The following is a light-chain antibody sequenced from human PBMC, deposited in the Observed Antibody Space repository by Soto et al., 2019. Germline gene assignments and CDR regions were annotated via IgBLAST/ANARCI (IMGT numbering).Light chain of an antibody. CDR3: QVWDNTSDHVV. CDR1: NIGSKS. J-gene: IGLJ2*01. CDR2: YDS. Sequence: SYELTQPPSVSVAPGKTARITCGGNNIGSKSVHWYRQKPGQAPVLVIYYDSDRPSGIPERFSGSNSGNTATLTISRVEAGDEADYYCQVWDNTSDHVVFGGGTKLTVL. V-gene: IGLV3-21*04.